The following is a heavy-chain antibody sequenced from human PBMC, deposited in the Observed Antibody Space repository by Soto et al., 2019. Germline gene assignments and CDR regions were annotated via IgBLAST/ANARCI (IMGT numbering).Heavy chain of an antibody. Sequence: GGSLRLSCAASGFTFSNAGMSWVRQAPGKGLEWVGRIKSKTDGGTTDYAAPVKGRFTISRDDSKNTLYLQMNSLKTEDTAVYYCTTEYSSGWSDSWGQGTLVTVTS. V-gene: IGHV3-15*01. J-gene: IGHJ4*02. CDR3: TTEYSSGWSDS. CDR2: IKSKTDGGTT. CDR1: GFTFSNAG. D-gene: IGHD6-19*01.